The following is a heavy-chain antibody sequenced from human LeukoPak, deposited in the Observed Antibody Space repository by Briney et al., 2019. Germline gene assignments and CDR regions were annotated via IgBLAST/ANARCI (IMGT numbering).Heavy chain of an antibody. V-gene: IGHV4-34*01. D-gene: IGHD1/OR15-1a*01. Sequence: PSETLSLTCNVSGGSFTNYYWSWIRQTPEKGLEWIGQINHSGDTSYNPSLRSRITLSVDRSKNHFSLKVTSVTAADTGVYYCARGPGTVGLSPWGQGTLVTVSS. J-gene: IGHJ5*02. CDR1: GGSFTNYY. CDR2: INHSGDT. CDR3: ARGPGTVGLSP.